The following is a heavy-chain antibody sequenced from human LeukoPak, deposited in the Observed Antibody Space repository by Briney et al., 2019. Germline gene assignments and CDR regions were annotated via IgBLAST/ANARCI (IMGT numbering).Heavy chain of an antibody. J-gene: IGHJ4*02. CDR1: GHSISSDYY. CDR2: SYHGGTT. Sequence: SETLSLTCAVSGHSISSDYYWGWIRQPPGKGLEWIGSSYHGGTTYYNPSLKSRVTVSLDTSKNQFSLKLTSVTAPGTAVYYCARHDGKWFSTALDYWGQGTLVTVSS. D-gene: IGHD3-10*01. V-gene: IGHV4-38-2*01. CDR3: ARHDGKWFSTALDY.